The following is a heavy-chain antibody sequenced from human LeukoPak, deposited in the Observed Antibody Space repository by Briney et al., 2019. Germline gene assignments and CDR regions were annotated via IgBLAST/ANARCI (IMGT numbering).Heavy chain of an antibody. D-gene: IGHD5-18*01. Sequence: SETLSLTCTVSGGSISSSSYYWGWIRQPPGKGLEWIGSIYYSGSTYYNPSLKSRVTISVDTSKNQFSLKLSSVIAADTAVYYCASSNTATLSEAFDIWGQGTMVTVSS. CDR1: GGSISSSSYY. J-gene: IGHJ3*02. CDR2: IYYSGST. V-gene: IGHV4-39*07. CDR3: ASSNTATLSEAFDI.